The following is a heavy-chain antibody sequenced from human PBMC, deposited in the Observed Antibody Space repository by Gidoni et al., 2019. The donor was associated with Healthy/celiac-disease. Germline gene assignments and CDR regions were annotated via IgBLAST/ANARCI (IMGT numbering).Heavy chain of an antibody. J-gene: IGHJ6*02. CDR2: ISSSSSTI. CDR3: VGGDEKLRYFDWENYYGMDV. D-gene: IGHD3-9*01. Sequence: EVQLVESGGGLVQPGGSLRLSCAASGFTFRSYTMHWVRQAPGKGLEWVSYISSSSSTIYYADSVKGRFTISRDNAKNSLYLQMNSLRAEDTAVYYCVGGDEKLRYFDWENYYGMDVWGQGTTVTVSS. V-gene: IGHV3-48*04. CDR1: GFTFRSYT.